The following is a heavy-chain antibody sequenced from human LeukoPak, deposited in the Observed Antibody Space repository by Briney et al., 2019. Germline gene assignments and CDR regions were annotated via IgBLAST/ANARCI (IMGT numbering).Heavy chain of an antibody. D-gene: IGHD5-24*01. CDR2: INSDGSST. CDR1: GFTFSSYW. V-gene: IGHV3-74*01. CDR3: ARARWYSFDY. J-gene: IGHJ4*02. Sequence: HPGGSLRLSCAASGFTFSSYWMHWVRQAPGKGLVWVSSINSDGSSTGYTDSVKGRFTISRDNAKNTLYLQMNSLRAEDTAVYYCARARWYSFDYWGPGTLVTVSS.